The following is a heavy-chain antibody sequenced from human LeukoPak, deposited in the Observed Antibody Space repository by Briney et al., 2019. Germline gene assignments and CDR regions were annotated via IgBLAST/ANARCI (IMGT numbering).Heavy chain of an antibody. CDR3: TGESGAFSPFGF. CDR1: GGSVNSGSYY. Sequence: SETLSLTCTVSGGSVNSGSYYWSWIRQPPGKGLEWIGEVHLNGATNYNPSVEGRVTMSIDKSKNHLSLEVISVTAADTAMYYCTGESGAFSPFGFWGQGTLVTVSS. D-gene: IGHD1-26*01. V-gene: IGHV4-61*03. CDR2: VHLNGAT. J-gene: IGHJ4*02.